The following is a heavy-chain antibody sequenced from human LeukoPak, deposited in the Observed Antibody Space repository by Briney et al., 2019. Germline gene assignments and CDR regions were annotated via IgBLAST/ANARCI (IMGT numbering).Heavy chain of an antibody. J-gene: IGHJ4*02. CDR2: INYNGST. CDR1: GFTFSNTW. Sequence: GSLRLSCAASGFTFSNTWMSWVSQAPGKGLEWIGEINYNGSTNHNPSLKSRVTISGDTSKKQFSLKLSSVTAADTAVYYCARSGKWLQLWSFLYWGQGILVTVSS. CDR3: ARSGKWLQLWSFLY. D-gene: IGHD5-18*01. V-gene: IGHV4-34*01.